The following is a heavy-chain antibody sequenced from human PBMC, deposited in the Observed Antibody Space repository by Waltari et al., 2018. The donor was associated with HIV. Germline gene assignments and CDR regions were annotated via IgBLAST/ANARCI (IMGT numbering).Heavy chain of an antibody. Sequence: QVQLVQSGAEVKKPASSVMVLCKALGGTFSTSAINWVRQAPGQGVERKGVISPILGAPKYAQELPGRFAIAAVQSARAVYRNRCSLGSEDTAVRDGTSASRGTSMGAFDICCQGTWFTVSS. J-gene: IGHJ3*02. CDR3: TSASRGTSMGAFDI. D-gene: IGHD5-18*01. V-gene: IGHV1-69*01. CDR1: GGTFSTSA. CDR2: ISPILGAP.